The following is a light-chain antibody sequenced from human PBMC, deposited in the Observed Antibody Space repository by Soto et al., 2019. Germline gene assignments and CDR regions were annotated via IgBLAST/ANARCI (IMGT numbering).Light chain of an antibody. CDR3: QHYFNSWT. V-gene: IGKV4-1*01. CDR2: WAS. Sequence: DIVMTQSPDSLAVSLGERATINCKSSQNNKNYLAWYQQKAGQPPKLIIDWASTRASGVPDRFSGSGSGTDFPLTISSLQAEDVAVYYCQHYFNSWTFGQGTKVEIK. J-gene: IGKJ1*01. CDR1: QNNKNY.